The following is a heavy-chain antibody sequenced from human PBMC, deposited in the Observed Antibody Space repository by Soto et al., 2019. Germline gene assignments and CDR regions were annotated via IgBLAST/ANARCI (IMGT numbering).Heavy chain of an antibody. D-gene: IGHD3-22*01. CDR2: IIPIFGTA. V-gene: IGHV1-69*13. CDR3: AREFSPSGMIRYHFDY. Sequence: ASVKVSCKASGGTFSSYAISWVRQAPGQGLEWMGGIIPIFGTANYAQKFQGGVTITADESTSTAYMELSSLRSEDTAVYYCAREFSPSGMIRYHFDYWGQGTLVTVS. J-gene: IGHJ4*02. CDR1: GGTFSSYA.